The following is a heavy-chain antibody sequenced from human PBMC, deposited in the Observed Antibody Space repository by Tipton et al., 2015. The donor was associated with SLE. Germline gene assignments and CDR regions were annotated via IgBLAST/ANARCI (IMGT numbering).Heavy chain of an antibody. Sequence: TLSLTCTVSGGSISSGGYYWGWIRRLPGKGLEWIGYIYYSGSTNYNPSLKSRVTISVDTSKNQFSLKLSSVTAADTAVYYCAREKGDAYPNLVAFDIWGQGTMVTVSS. D-gene: IGHD3-16*01. V-gene: IGHV4-61*08. J-gene: IGHJ3*02. CDR1: GGSISSGGYY. CDR3: AREKGDAYPNLVAFDI. CDR2: IYYSGST.